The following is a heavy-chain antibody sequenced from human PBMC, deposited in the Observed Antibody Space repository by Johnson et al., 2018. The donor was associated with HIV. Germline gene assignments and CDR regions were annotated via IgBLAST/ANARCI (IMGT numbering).Heavy chain of an antibody. J-gene: IGHJ3*02. V-gene: IGHV3-30*19. CDR2: ISLDGSNK. D-gene: IGHD5-24*01. Sequence: VQLVESGGGVVQPGRSLRLSCAASGFTFSSYGMHWVRQAPGKGLEWVAVISLDGSNKYYADSVKGRFTISRDTSKNTLYLQMNSLRAQDTAVYYCARVRWLQLGAFDSWGQGTMVTVSS. CDR3: ARVRWLQLGAFDS. CDR1: GFTFSSYG.